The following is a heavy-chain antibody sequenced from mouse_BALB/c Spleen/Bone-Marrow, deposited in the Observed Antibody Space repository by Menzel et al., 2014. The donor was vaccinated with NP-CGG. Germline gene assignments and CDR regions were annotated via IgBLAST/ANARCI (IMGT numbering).Heavy chain of an antibody. D-gene: IGHD1-1*02. CDR1: GFTFSSYA. J-gene: IGHJ2*01. Sequence: EVKLVESGGDLVKPGGFLKLSCAASGFTFSSYAMSWVRQTPETWLEWVATISSGGIYTYYPNTVKGRFTIFRDNAKNSLFLQMSRLRSEDTAMYYCACLDGGGPVYWGQGTTLTVSS. CDR3: ACLDGGGPVY. V-gene: IGHV5-9-1*01. CDR2: ISSGGIYT.